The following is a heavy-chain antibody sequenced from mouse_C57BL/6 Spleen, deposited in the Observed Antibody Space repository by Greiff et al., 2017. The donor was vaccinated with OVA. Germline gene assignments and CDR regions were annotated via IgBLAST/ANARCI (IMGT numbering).Heavy chain of an antibody. D-gene: IGHD1-1*01. CDR1: GYTFTSYW. J-gene: IGHJ4*01. V-gene: IGHV1-55*01. Sequence: QVQLQQPGAELVKPGASVKMSCKASGYTFTSYWITWVKQRPGQGLEWIGDIYPGSGSTNYNEKFKSKATLTVDTSSSTAYMQLSSLTSEDSAVYYCAREDYGRDYAMDYWGQGTSVTVSS. CDR2: IYPGSGST. CDR3: AREDYGRDYAMDY.